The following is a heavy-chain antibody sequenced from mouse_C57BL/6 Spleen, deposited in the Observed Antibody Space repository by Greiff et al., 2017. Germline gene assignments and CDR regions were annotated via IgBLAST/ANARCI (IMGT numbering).Heavy chain of an antibody. CDR3: ARSITTVSYYYAMDY. V-gene: IGHV1-18*01. D-gene: IGHD1-1*01. Sequence: EVQLQQSGPELVKPGASVKIPCKASGYTFTDYNMDWVKQSHGKSLEWIGDINPNNGGTIYNQKFKGKATLTVDKSSSTAYMELRSLTSEDTAVYYCARSITTVSYYYAMDYWGQGTSVTVSS. CDR1: GYTFTDYN. J-gene: IGHJ4*01. CDR2: INPNNGGT.